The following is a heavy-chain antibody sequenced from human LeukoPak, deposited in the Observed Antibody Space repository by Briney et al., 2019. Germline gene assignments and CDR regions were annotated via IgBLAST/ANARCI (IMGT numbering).Heavy chain of an antibody. CDR2: IIPIFGTA. J-gene: IGHJ5*02. Sequence: SVKVSCKASGGTFSSYAISWVRQAPGQGLEWMGGIIPIFGTANYAQKFQGRVAITADESTSTAYMELSSLRSDDTAVYYCARGSRYSSSFDPWGQGTLVTVSS. CDR3: ARGSRYSSSFDP. CDR1: GGTFSSYA. V-gene: IGHV1-69*13. D-gene: IGHD6-13*01.